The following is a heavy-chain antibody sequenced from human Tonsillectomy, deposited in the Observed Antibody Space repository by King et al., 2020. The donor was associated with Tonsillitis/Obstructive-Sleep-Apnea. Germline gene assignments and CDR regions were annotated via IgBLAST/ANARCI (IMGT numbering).Heavy chain of an antibody. J-gene: IGHJ4*02. CDR1: GGSISSGGYY. D-gene: IGHD4-17*01. V-gene: IGHV4-31*03. CDR3: ARGTTVKSFDY. CDR2: IYYSGST. Sequence: QLQESGPGLVKPSQTLSLTCTVSGGSISSGGYYWRWIRQHPGKGLEWIGCIYYSGSTYYNPSLKSRVTISVDTSKNQFSLKLSSVTPADTAVYYCARGTTVKSFDYWGQGTLVTVSS.